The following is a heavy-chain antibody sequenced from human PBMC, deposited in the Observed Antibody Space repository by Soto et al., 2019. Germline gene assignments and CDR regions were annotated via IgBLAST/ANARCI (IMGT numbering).Heavy chain of an antibody. V-gene: IGHV4-38-2*02. CDR3: ARDLLWFGVLRGWFDP. CDR1: GYSISSGYY. CDR2: IYHSGST. D-gene: IGHD3-10*01. Sequence: PSETLSLTCAVSGYSISSGYYWGWIRQPPGKGLEWIGSIYHSGSTYYNPSLKSRVTISVDTSKNQFSLKLSSVTAADTAVYYCARDLLWFGVLRGWFDPWGQWTLVTVSS. J-gene: IGHJ5*02.